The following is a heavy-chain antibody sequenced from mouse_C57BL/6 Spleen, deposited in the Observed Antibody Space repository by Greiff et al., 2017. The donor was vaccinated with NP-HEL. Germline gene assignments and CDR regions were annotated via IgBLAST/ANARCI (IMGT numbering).Heavy chain of an antibody. CDR1: GYTFTSYW. CDR2: IHPNSGST. CDR3: VGPPYYYGSSYWYVDV. J-gene: IGHJ1*03. D-gene: IGHD1-1*01. Sequence: VQLQQSGAELVKPGASVKLSCKASGYTFTSYWMHWVKQRPGQGLEWIGMIHPNSGSTNYNEKFKRKATLTVDKSSSTAYMQLSSLTSGDSAVYYCVGPPYYYGSSYWYVDVWGTRTTVTVSS. V-gene: IGHV1-64*01.